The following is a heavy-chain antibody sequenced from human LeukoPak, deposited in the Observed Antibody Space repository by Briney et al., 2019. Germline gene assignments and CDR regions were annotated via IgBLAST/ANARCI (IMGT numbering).Heavy chain of an antibody. CDR3: AKGLPYPYYDFWSGYFDAFDI. CDR2: ISGSGGST. Sequence: EGSLRLSCAASRFTFDEYAMSWVRQAPGKGLEWVSAISGSGGSTYYADSVKGRFTISRDNSKNTLYLQMNSLRAEDTAVYYCAKGLPYPYYDFWSGYFDAFDIWGQGTMVTVSS. D-gene: IGHD3-3*01. J-gene: IGHJ3*02. V-gene: IGHV3-23*01. CDR1: RFTFDEYA.